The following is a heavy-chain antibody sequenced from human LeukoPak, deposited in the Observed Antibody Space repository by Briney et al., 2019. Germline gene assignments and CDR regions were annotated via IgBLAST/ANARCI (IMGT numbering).Heavy chain of an antibody. D-gene: IGHD2-15*01. Sequence: ASVKVSCKASGYAFTSYDINWVRQATGQGLEWMGYMNPNSGNTGSAQKFQGRVTMTRDTSTSTVYMELSSLRSEDTAVYYCARARLGYCSGGSCQQFDYWGQGTLVTVSS. CDR1: GYAFTSYD. CDR2: MNPNSGNT. CDR3: ARARLGYCSGGSCQQFDY. V-gene: IGHV1-8*01. J-gene: IGHJ4*02.